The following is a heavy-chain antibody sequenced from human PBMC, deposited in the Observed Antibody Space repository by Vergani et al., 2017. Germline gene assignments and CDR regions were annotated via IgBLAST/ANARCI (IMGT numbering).Heavy chain of an antibody. CDR1: GFTFNSYA. Sequence: QLLESGGGLIQPGGSLRLSCAASGFTFNSYAMTWVRQAPGKGLEWVSGINNNGGSTYYADSVKGRFTISRDNSKNTLYLQMTDLRAEDTATYYCAKVLGNTSCPYGGGAFDGWGHGTMVTVSS. CDR2: INNNGGST. D-gene: IGHD2-2*01. CDR3: AKVLGNTSCPYGGGAFDG. J-gene: IGHJ3*01. V-gene: IGHV3-23*01.